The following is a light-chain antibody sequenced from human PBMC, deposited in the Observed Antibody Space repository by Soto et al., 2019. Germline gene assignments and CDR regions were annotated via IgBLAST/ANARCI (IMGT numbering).Light chain of an antibody. CDR3: ATWDRSLSAVV. CDR1: SSNLGNNF. V-gene: IGLV1-51*01. CDR2: DND. J-gene: IGLJ2*01. Sequence: QSVLTQPPSVSAAPGQKVTISCSGSSSNLGNNFVSWYQQLPGTAPRLLILDNDKRLSGIPDRFSGSKSGTSASLGITGLQTGDEGDYYCATWDRSLSAVVFGGGTKLTVL.